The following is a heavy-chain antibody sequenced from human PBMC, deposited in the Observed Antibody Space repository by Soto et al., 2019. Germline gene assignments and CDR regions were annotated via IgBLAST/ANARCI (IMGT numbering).Heavy chain of an antibody. V-gene: IGHV3-21*01. D-gene: IGHD2-8*01. Sequence: EVRLVESGGGLVTPGGSLRLSCAASGFTFSTFNMNWVRQAPGKGLEWVSSITNSAYTSYADSVKGRFTISRDNAKNSPYLQMNSLRAQDTAVYYCGLYGALFFDFWGQGALVTVSS. CDR1: GFTFSTFN. CDR3: GLYGALFFDF. CDR2: ITNSAYT. J-gene: IGHJ4*02.